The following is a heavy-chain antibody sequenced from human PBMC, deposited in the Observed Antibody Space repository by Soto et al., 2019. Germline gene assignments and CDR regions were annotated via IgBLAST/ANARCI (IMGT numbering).Heavy chain of an antibody. CDR1: GYTFAGYY. D-gene: IGHD6-13*01. CDR2: INPNSGGT. CDR3: ARGSSSWFLDLTLDI. J-gene: IGHJ3*02. V-gene: IGHV1-2*02. Sequence: ASVKVSCKASGYTFAGYYMHWVRQAPGQGLEWMGWINPNSGGTNYAQKFQGRVTMTRDTSISTAYMELSRLRSDDTAVYYCARGSSSWFLDLTLDIWGQGTMVTVSS.